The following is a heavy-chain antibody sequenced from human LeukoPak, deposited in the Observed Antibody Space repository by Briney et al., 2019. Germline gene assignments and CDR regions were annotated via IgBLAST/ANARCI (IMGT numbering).Heavy chain of an antibody. Sequence: PSETLSLTCTVSGGSISSYYWSWIRQPAGKGLEWIGRIYTSGSTNYNPSLKSRVTISVDTSKNQFSLKLSSVTAADTAVYYCARDGLGYCSSTSCYNPNTWGQGTLVTVSS. CDR1: GGSISSYY. CDR2: IYTSGST. V-gene: IGHV4-4*07. CDR3: ARDGLGYCSSTSCYNPNT. J-gene: IGHJ5*02. D-gene: IGHD2-2*02.